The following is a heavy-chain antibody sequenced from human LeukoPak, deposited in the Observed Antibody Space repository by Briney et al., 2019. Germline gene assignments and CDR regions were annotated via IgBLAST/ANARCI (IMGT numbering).Heavy chain of an antibody. V-gene: IGHV4-34*01. D-gene: IGHD3-16*02. Sequence: SETLSLTCAVYGGSFSGYYWSWIRQPPGKGLEWIGEINHSGSTNYNPSLKSRVTISVGTSKNQFSLKLSSVTAADTAVYYCARGREITFGGVIVFYFDYWGQGTLVTVSS. CDR1: GGSFSGYY. CDR3: ARGREITFGGVIVFYFDY. CDR2: INHSGST. J-gene: IGHJ4*02.